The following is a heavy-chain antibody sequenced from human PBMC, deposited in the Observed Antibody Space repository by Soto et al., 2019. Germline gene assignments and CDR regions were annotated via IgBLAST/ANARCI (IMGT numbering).Heavy chain of an antibody. CDR2: LLAATNKD. CDR1: GFTFSTYG. CDR3: AKDDGQGY. J-gene: IGHJ4*02. Sequence: QVQLVESGGGVVQPGGSLRLSCAASGFTFSTYGFHWVRQAPGKAPEWVAGLLAATNKDYYADSVKGRFTISRDKSKNIFYLQMNSLRDEDTAIYFCAKDDGQGYWGQGTLVTVSS. V-gene: IGHV3-30*18.